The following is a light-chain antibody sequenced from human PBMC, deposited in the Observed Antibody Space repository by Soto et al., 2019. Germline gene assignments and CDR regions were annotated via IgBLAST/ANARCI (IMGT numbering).Light chain of an antibody. CDR2: EAN. CDR1: RSNVGAYNY. CDR3: SSFTSRFTSV. V-gene: IGLV2-14*01. J-gene: IGLJ1*01. Sequence: QSALTQPASVSGSPGQSIAISCTGTRSNVGAYNYVSWYQQPPGKAPKLIISEANTPPSGASDLSCGSKAGNTASLTISVLQGEDDAHYYSSSFTSRFTSVFGTGTKVTVL.